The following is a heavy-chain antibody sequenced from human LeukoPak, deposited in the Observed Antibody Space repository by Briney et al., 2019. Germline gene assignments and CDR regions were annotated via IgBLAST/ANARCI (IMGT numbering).Heavy chain of an antibody. CDR2: LDGRSGTI. CDR1: GFSFSSYS. CDR3: ARAVSMVRGVNHFDY. Sequence: GGSLRLSCAASGFSFSSYSMNWVRQAPGKGLEWVSYLDGRSGTIYYADSVKGRFTISRDSAKNSLYLQMNSLRAEDTAVYYCARAVSMVRGVNHFDYWGQGTLVTVSS. V-gene: IGHV3-48*01. D-gene: IGHD3-10*01. J-gene: IGHJ4*02.